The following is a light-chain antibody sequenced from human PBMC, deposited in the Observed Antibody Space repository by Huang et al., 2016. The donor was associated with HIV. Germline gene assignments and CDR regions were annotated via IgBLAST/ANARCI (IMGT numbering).Light chain of an antibody. J-gene: IGKJ4*01. CDR2: ASS. CDR1: QSVGSNY. CDR3: QRYGSSPL. Sequence: EIVLTQLPGTLSLSPGERATLSCRASQSVGSNYLAWYQQNPGQAPRLLIYASSRRATCIPDRLIGRGSVTDFTLTINRLEPEDFAVYYCQRYGSSPLFGGGTKVEIK. V-gene: IGKV3-20*01.